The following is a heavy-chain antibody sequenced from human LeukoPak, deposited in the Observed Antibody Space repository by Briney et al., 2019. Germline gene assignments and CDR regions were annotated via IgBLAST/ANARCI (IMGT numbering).Heavy chain of an antibody. J-gene: IGHJ6*02. D-gene: IGHD6-6*01. Sequence: ASVKVSCKASGYTFTGYYMHWVRQAPGQGLEWMGWINPNSGGTNYAQKFQGRVTMTRDTSISTAYMELSRLRSDDTAVYYCARDQHSGYSSSLGNQGLYYYYGMDVWGQGTTVTVSS. CDR3: ARDQHSGYSSSLGNQGLYYYYGMDV. CDR1: GYTFTGYY. CDR2: INPNSGGT. V-gene: IGHV1-2*02.